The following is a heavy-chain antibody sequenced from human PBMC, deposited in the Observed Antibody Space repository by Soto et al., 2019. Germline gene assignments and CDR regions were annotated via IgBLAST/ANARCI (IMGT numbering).Heavy chain of an antibody. CDR3: ARVAY. CDR1: GFTFSRVS. J-gene: IGHJ4*02. Sequence: PGGSLRRSCEASGFTFSRVSMNCVRQVPWKGLEWVASISSGSSDTWYADSVKGRFIISRDNAQNSLFLQMNTLRTEDTAMYYFARVAYWGQGTQVTVSS. V-gene: IGHV3-21*01. CDR2: ISSGSSDT.